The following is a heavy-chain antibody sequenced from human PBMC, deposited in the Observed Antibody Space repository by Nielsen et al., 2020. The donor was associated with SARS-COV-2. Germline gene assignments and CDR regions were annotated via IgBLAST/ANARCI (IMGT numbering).Heavy chain of an antibody. CDR3: VRGLQVPNGLAHR. Sequence: WIRQPPGKGLEWVSYISSSSSYTNYADSVKGRFTISRDNAKNTLYLQMNSLRAEDTAVYYCVRGLQVPNGLAHRWGQGTLVTVSS. V-gene: IGHV3-11*06. D-gene: IGHD3-16*01. J-gene: IGHJ4*02. CDR2: ISSSSSYT.